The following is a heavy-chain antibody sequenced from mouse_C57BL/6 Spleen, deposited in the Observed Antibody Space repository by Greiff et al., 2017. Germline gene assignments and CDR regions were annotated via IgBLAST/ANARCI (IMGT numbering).Heavy chain of an antibody. CDR3: ARQRGYFDV. J-gene: IGHJ1*03. CDR1: GFTFSSYG. V-gene: IGHV5-6*01. CDR2: ISSGGSYT. Sequence: EVQGVESGGDLVKPGGSLKLSCAASGFTFSSYGMSWVRQTPDKRLEWVATISSGGSYTYYPDSVKGRFTISRGNAKNTLYLQMSSLKSEDTAMYYCARQRGYFDVWGTGTTVTVSS.